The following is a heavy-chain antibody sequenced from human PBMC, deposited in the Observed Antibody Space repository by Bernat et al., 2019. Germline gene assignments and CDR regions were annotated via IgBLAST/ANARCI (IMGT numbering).Heavy chain of an antibody. CDR3: AKCQAERWLQLPTGA. D-gene: IGHD5-24*01. CDR2: IRYDGSNK. V-gene: IGHV3-30*02. CDR1: GFTFSSYG. Sequence: QVQLVESGGGVVQPGGSLRLSCAASGFTFSSYGMHWVRQAPGKGLEWVAFIRYDGSNKYYADSVKGRFTISRDNSKNTLYLQMNSLRAEETAVYYCAKCQAERWLQLPTGAWGQGTLVTVSS. J-gene: IGHJ4*02.